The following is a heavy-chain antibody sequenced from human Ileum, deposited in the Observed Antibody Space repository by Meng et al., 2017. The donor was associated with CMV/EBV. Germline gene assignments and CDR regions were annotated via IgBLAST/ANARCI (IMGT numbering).Heavy chain of an antibody. D-gene: IGHD6-13*01. Sequence: GEFLKISCVVSGFTFSTSAMHWVRQAPGKGLEWVAVISYDGSRKYYAHSVEGRFTISRDNSKNTLYLQMDSLRAEDTAIYYCDAADYWGQGVLVTVSS. V-gene: IGHV3-30*04. CDR2: ISYDGSRK. CDR1: GFTFSTSA. CDR3: DAADY. J-gene: IGHJ4*02.